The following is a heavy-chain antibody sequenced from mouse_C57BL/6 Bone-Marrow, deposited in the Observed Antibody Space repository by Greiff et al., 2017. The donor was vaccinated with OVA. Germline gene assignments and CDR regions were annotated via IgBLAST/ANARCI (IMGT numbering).Heavy chain of an antibody. V-gene: IGHV5-12*01. J-gene: IGHJ1*03. CDR1: GFTFSDYY. CDR2: ISNGGGST. CDR3: ARRGLYWYFDV. Sequence: DVKLVESGGGLVQPGGSLKLSCAASGFTFSDYYMYWVRQTPEKRLEWVAYISNGGGSTYYPDTVKGRFTISRDNAKNTLYLQMSRLKSEDTAMYYCARRGLYWYFDVWGTGTTVTVSS.